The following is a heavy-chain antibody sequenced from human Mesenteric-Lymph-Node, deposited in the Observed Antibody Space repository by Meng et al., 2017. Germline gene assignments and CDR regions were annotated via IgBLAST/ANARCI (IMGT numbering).Heavy chain of an antibody. J-gene: IGHJ4*02. Sequence: GESLKISCAASGFTFSSYGMHWVRQAPGKGLGWVAVIWYDGSNKYYADSVRGRFTISRDNSKNTLFLQMNSLRVEDTAVYYCARGVSEEYDSSGPDYWGQGTLVTVSS. D-gene: IGHD3-22*01. CDR1: GFTFSSYG. V-gene: IGHV3-33*01. CDR3: ARGVSEEYDSSGPDY. CDR2: IWYDGSNK.